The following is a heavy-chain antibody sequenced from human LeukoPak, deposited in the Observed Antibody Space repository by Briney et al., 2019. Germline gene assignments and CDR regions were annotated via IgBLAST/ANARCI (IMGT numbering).Heavy chain of an antibody. CDR3: ARGRAAAVPWRPDS. CDR2: MNPNTGGT. V-gene: IGHV1-8*01. CDR1: GYTFISYD. Sequence: ASVKVSCKPSGYTFISYDLNWVRQATGQGLEWMAWMNPNTGGTGYAQKFQGRVTMTRNTSISTAYMELSSLRSEDTAAYYCARGRAAAVPWRPDSWGQGTLVTVSS. D-gene: IGHD6-13*01. J-gene: IGHJ4*02.